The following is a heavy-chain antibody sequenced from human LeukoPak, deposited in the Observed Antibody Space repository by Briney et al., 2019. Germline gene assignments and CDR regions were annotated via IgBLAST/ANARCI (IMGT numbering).Heavy chain of an antibody. CDR3: ARGFDCSSTSCSCMDV. V-gene: IGHV3-11*01. CDR2: IGNSGSDI. D-gene: IGHD2-2*01. Sequence: GGSLRLSCAASGFPFSVYYMSWIRQPPGKGLEWVSYIGNSGSDIYYADSVEGRFTISRDNAKNSLYLQMSSLRAEDAAVYYCARGFDCSSTSCSCMDVWGQGTTVTVSS. CDR1: GFPFSVYY. J-gene: IGHJ6*02.